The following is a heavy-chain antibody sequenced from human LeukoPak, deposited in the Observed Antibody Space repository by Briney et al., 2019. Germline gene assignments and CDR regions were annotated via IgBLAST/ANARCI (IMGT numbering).Heavy chain of an antibody. CDR1: GYSISSDYY. Sequence: SETLSLTCTVFGYSISSDYYWGWIRQPPGKGLEWIAIIYHSGSTYYNPSLKSRVTISVDTSKNQFSLNLSSVTAADTAVYYCARHAGYSSGWYYYYYYMDVWGKGTTVTISS. D-gene: IGHD6-19*01. J-gene: IGHJ6*03. V-gene: IGHV4-38-2*02. CDR3: ARHAGYSSGWYYYYYYMDV. CDR2: IYHSGST.